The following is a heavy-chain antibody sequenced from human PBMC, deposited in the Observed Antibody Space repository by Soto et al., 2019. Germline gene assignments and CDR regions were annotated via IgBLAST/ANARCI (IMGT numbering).Heavy chain of an antibody. CDR1: CGSISSGGYY. V-gene: IGHV4-31*03. Sequence: SETLSLTCTVSCGSISSGGYYWTWIRQHPGKGLEWIGYIYHSGNAYYNPSLKSRVTISVDTSKNQFSLKLSSVTAADTAVYYCARDEEVNYSDYGGSDYYGMDVWGQGTTVTVSS. D-gene: IGHD4-17*01. J-gene: IGHJ6*02. CDR2: IYHSGNA. CDR3: ARDEEVNYSDYGGSDYYGMDV.